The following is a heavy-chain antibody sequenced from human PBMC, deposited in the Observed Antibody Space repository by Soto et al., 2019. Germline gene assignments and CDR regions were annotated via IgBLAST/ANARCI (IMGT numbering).Heavy chain of an antibody. D-gene: IGHD6-19*01. V-gene: IGHV3-33*01. CDR3: ARDQAERVAAPIDNNGLSNWFVS. CDR1: GFPFRNDC. J-gene: IGHJ5*01. Sequence: WWSIGLSFSASGFPFRNDCMHWVRPAPGKGLEWLAAIWYDGVNKHYADSVKGRFSTSRDNSKNTVYLQMNSLRAEDTAVYYCARDQAERVAAPIDNNGLSNWFVSWGQGTLVSVSS. CDR2: IWYDGVNK.